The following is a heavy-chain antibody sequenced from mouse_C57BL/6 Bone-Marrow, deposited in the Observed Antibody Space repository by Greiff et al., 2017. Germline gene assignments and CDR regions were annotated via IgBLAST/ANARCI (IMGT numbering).Heavy chain of an antibody. D-gene: IGHD2-3*01. CDR3: TLYGGYCVYWYFDV. J-gene: IGHJ1*03. V-gene: IGHV14-4*01. Sequence: EVQLQESGAELVRPGASVKLSCTASGFNIKDDYMHWVKQRPEQGLEWIGWIDPENGDTVSASTFPGKATITADTSSNTAYLQLSSLTSEDTAVDYCTLYGGYCVYWYFDVWGTGTTVTVSS. CDR1: GFNIKDDY. CDR2: IDPENGDT.